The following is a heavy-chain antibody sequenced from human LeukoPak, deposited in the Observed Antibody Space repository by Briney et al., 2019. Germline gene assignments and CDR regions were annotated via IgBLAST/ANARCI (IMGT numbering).Heavy chain of an antibody. CDR2: ISGSGGST. CDR1: GFTFSTDG. D-gene: IGHD4-17*01. J-gene: IGHJ4*02. V-gene: IGHV3-23*01. CDR3: AKNAEEYYGPAFDY. Sequence: GGSLRLSCVGSGFTFSTDGTNWVRQAPGKGLEWVSAISGSGGSTYYADSVKGRFTISRDNSKNTLYLQMNSLRAEDTAVYYCAKNAEEYYGPAFDYWGQGTLVTVSS.